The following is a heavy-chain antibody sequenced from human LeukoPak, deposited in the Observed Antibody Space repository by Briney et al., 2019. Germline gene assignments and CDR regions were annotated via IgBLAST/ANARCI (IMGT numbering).Heavy chain of an antibody. Sequence: SETLSLTCAVYGGSFSGYYWSWIRQPPGKGLERIGEINHSGSTNYNPSLKSRVTISVDTSKNQFSLKLSSVTAADTAVYYCARIVVSKYYYYYYYMDVWGKGTTVTISS. V-gene: IGHV4-34*01. CDR3: ARIVVSKYYYYYYYMDV. J-gene: IGHJ6*03. CDR1: GGSFSGYY. D-gene: IGHD3-22*01. CDR2: INHSGST.